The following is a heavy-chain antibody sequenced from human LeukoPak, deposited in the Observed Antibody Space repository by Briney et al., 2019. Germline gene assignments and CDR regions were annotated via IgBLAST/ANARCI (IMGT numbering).Heavy chain of an antibody. CDR3: ARDQADFWSGHSLDVFDV. V-gene: IGHV3-7*01. Sequence: PGGSLSLSCAASGFTFSSYWMTWVRQAPGKGLEWVANIKQDGSEKYYVDSVKGRFTISRDNAENSLYLQMNSLRAEDTAVYYCARDQADFWSGHSLDVFDVWGQGTMVTVSS. J-gene: IGHJ3*01. CDR1: GFTFSSYW. CDR2: IKQDGSEK. D-gene: IGHD3-3*01.